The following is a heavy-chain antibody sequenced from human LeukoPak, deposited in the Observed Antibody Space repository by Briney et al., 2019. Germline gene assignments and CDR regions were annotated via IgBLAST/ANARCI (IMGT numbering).Heavy chain of an antibody. CDR3: VRGVYYGSGTYN. CDR2: INHSGSA. Sequence: SETLSLTCGVSDGSFSGYYWTWIRQSPGKGLEWIGEINHSGSANHNPSLKSRVTISMDTSKNQFSLKLSSVTAADTAVYYCVRGVYYGSGTYNWGQGTLVTVSS. J-gene: IGHJ4*02. CDR1: DGSFSGYY. V-gene: IGHV4-34*01. D-gene: IGHD3-10*01.